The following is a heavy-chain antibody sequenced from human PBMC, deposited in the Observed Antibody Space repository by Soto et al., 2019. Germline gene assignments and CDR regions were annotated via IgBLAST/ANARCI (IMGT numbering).Heavy chain of an antibody. Sequence: QLQLQESGPGLVKPSETLSLTCSVSGGSISNSSYLWGWVPQPPGKGLQWIGSVSHIGSTNYNPTLKSRLTISVGTSKTQSSLRRDSVTAADTAVYYCSRIAVSGPRTGFDYWGQGILVTVSS. CDR2: VSHIGST. D-gene: IGHD6-19*01. CDR3: SRIAVSGPRTGFDY. V-gene: IGHV4-39*01. CDR1: GGSISNSSYL. J-gene: IGHJ4*02.